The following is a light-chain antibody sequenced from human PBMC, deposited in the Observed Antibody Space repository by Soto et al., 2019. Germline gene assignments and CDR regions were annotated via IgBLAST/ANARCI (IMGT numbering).Light chain of an antibody. Sequence: DLQMTQSPPSLSASVGDRVTVTCRASHDIGNSLAWYQHRPGKSPRLLIYDSSSLQSGVPSRFSGSGSGTHFTLAISSLRPEDVATFYCQNYTNAPLTFGGGTKVEVK. CDR2: DSS. CDR3: QNYTNAPLT. CDR1: HDIGNS. J-gene: IGKJ4*01. V-gene: IGKV1-27*01.